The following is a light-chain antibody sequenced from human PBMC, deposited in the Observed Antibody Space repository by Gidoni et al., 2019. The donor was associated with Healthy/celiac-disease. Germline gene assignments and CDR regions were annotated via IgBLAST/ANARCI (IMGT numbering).Light chain of an antibody. CDR2: DAS. J-gene: IGKJ5*01. Sequence: EIVLTQSPATLSLSPGERATLSCRASQSVSSYLAWYQQKPGKAPRLLIYDASNRATGIPARFSGSGSGTDFTLTISSLEPEDFAVYYCQQRSNWLPTFXQXTRLEIK. V-gene: IGKV3-11*01. CDR1: QSVSSY. CDR3: QQRSNWLPT.